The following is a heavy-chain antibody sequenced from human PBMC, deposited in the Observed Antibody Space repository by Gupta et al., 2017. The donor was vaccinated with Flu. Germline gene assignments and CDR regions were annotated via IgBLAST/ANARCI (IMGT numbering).Heavy chain of an antibody. D-gene: IGHD6-13*01. Sequence: AMHWVRQVPGKGLEWVAGIASKGDSRVYADSGKGRFTISRDNAKNSLYLQMDSLRAEDTALYYCAVDPELAASGRGYFQHWGQGTLVSVSS. J-gene: IGHJ1*01. CDR1: A. CDR3: AVDPELAASGRGYFQH. V-gene: IGHV3-9*01. CDR2: IASKGDSR.